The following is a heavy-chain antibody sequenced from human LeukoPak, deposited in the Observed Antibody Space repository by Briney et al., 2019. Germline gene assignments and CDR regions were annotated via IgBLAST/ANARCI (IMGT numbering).Heavy chain of an antibody. CDR3: ARSLYYGSPYSSGYFYFDY. CDR2: INPNSGGT. D-gene: IGHD3-22*01. Sequence: ASVKVSCRASGYTFTGYYMHWVRQAPGQGLEWMGWINPNSGGTNYAQKFQGRVTMTRDTSISTAYMELSRLRSDDTAVYYCARSLYYGSPYSSGYFYFDYWGQGTLVTVSS. J-gene: IGHJ4*02. V-gene: IGHV1-2*02. CDR1: GYTFTGYY.